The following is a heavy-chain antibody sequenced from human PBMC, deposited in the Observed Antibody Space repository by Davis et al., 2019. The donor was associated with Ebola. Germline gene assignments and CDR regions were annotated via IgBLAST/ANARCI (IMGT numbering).Heavy chain of an antibody. CDR3: ARERGGGISDYYYYYYGMDV. V-gene: IGHV1-69*06. CDR1: GSTFSSYA. CDR2: IIPIFGTA. J-gene: IGHJ6*02. D-gene: IGHD2/OR15-2a*01. Sequence: SVQVSCKASGSTFSSYAISWVRQAPGQGLEWMGGIIPIFGTANYAQKFQGRVTITADKSTSTVYMELSSLRSEDTAVYYCARERGGGISDYYYYYYGMDVWGQGTTVTVSS.